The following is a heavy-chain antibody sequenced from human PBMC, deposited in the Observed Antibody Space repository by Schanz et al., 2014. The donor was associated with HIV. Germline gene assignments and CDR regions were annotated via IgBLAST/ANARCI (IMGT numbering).Heavy chain of an antibody. Sequence: QVQLVQSGAEVKKPGSSVKVSCKASGGAFSSYAISWVRQAPGQGLEWMGGIMPILGTANYAQKLQGRVTITADESTSTAYMELSSLRLEDTAVYYCARGVLRRIVVMLTLYYFDYWGQGSLVTVSS. J-gene: IGHJ4*02. CDR2: IMPILGTA. CDR1: GGAFSSYA. CDR3: ARGVLRRIVVMLTLYYFDY. V-gene: IGHV1-69*01. D-gene: IGHD2-15*01.